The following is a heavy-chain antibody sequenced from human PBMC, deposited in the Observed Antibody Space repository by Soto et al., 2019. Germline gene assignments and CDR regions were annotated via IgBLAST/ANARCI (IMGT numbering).Heavy chain of an antibody. Sequence: VASVKVSCKASGYTFTSYGISWVRQAPGQGLEWMGWISAYNSNTNYAQKLQGRVTMTTDTSTSTVYMELRSLSSDDTAVYYCARDPGIAAAGTTYYYYGMDVWRQRTTVTASS. J-gene: IGHJ6*02. CDR2: ISAYNSNT. CDR3: ARDPGIAAAGTTYYYYGMDV. V-gene: IGHV1-18*04. CDR1: GYTFTSYG. D-gene: IGHD6-13*01.